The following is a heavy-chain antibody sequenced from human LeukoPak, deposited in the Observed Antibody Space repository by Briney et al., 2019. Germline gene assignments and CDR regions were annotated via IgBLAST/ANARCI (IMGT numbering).Heavy chain of an antibody. Sequence: PGGSLRLSCTASGFSFSDHYMTWMRHAPGKGLEWISYITSSGRSTDYADSVKGRFIISRDNAMNSMFLQVSSLRVDDTAVYYCTRDPDYGDPDWGQGTLVTVSS. D-gene: IGHD2-21*01. CDR1: GFSFSDHY. V-gene: IGHV3-11*01. CDR2: ITSSGRST. CDR3: TRDPDYGDPD. J-gene: IGHJ4*02.